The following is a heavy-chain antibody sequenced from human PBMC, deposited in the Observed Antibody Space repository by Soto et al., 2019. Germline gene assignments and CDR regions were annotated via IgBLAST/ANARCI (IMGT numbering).Heavy chain of an antibody. CDR2: IYYSGST. D-gene: IGHD6-13*01. CDR3: ARDGGAAAGTRGRWFDP. V-gene: IGHV4-31*03. CDR1: GGSISSGGYY. J-gene: IGHJ5*02. Sequence: SETLSLTCTVSGGSISSGGYYWSWIRQHPGKGLEWIGYIYYSGSTYYNPSLKSRVTISVDTSKNQFSLKLSSVTAADTAVYYCARDGGAAAGTRGRWFDPWGQGTLVTVSS.